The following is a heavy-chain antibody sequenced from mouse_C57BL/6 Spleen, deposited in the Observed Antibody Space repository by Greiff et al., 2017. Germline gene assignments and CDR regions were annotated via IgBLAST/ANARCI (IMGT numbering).Heavy chain of an antibody. D-gene: IGHD2-2*01. J-gene: IGHJ1*03. CDR2: IWPGGGT. CDR1: GFSLTSYA. Sequence: QVQLKESGPGLVAPSQSLSITCTVSGFSLTSYAISWVRQPPGKGLEWLGVIWPGGGTNYNSALKSRLSISKDNSKSQVFLTMTSLQTDDTARYYCAAPSTWVTTDDWSFDVWGKGTTVTVSS. CDR3: AAPSTWVTTDDWSFDV. V-gene: IGHV2-9-1*01.